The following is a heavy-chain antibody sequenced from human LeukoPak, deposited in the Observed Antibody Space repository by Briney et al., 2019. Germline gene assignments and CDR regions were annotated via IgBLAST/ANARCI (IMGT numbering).Heavy chain of an antibody. CDR2: IWYDGSNK. V-gene: IGHV3-33*01. CDR1: GFTFSSYG. J-gene: IGHJ4*02. CDR3: ARDESTVAITYNFDY. Sequence: AGGSLRLSCAASGFTFSSYGMHWVRQAPGKGLEWVAVIWYDGSNKYYADSVKGRFTISRDNSKNTLYLQMNSLRAEDTAVYYCARDESTVAITYNFDYWGQGTLVTVSS. D-gene: IGHD4-23*01.